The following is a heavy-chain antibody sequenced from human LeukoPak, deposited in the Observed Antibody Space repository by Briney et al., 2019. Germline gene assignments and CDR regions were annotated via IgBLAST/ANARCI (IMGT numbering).Heavy chain of an antibody. CDR3: TRVLLDNFDSNGYPDY. CDR2: IYHSGST. D-gene: IGHD3-22*01. Sequence: SETLSLTCTVSGYSISSGYYWGWIRQPPGKGLEWIGSIYHSGSTYYNPSLKSRVTISVDTSKNQFSLKLSSVTAADTAVYYCTRVLLDNFDSNGYPDYWGQGTLVTVSS. J-gene: IGHJ4*02. CDR1: GYSISSGYY. V-gene: IGHV4-38-2*02.